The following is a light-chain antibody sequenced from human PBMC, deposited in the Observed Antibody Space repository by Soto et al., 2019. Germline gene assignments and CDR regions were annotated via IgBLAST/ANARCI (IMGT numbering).Light chain of an antibody. CDR3: QQYGSSPEIS. CDR2: GAS. J-gene: IGKJ3*01. V-gene: IGKV3-20*01. CDR1: QTISDNY. Sequence: DIVLTQSPGTLSLSPGERATLSCRASQTISDNYLAWYQQKPGQSPRLLISGASIRAPRIPDRFSGSGSETDFTLTISRLEPEDFAFYYCQQYGSSPEISFGPGTKVDIK.